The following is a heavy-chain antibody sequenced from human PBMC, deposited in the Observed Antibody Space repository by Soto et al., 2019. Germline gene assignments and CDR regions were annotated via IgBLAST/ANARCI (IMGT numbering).Heavy chain of an antibody. CDR2: TYKSATT. Sequence: SETLSLTCSVSGDSISTVDYFWAWIRQPPGQALEYIGYTYKSATTYYNPSFESRVAISLDTSKSQFSLNVTSVTAADTAVYFCARGRYCLTGRCFPNWFDSWGQGTLVTVSS. CDR1: GDSISTVDYF. CDR3: ARGRYCLTGRCFPNWFDS. J-gene: IGHJ5*01. D-gene: IGHD2-15*01. V-gene: IGHV4-30-4*01.